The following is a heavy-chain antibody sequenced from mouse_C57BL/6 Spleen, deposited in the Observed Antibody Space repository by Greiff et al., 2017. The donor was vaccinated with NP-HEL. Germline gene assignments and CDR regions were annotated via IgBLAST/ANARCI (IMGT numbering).Heavy chain of an antibody. CDR2: INPYNGGT. CDR1: GYTFTDYY. Sequence: EVMLVESGPVLVKPGASVKMSCKASGYTFTDYYMNWVKQSHGKSLEWIGVINPYNGGTSYNQKFKGKATLTVDKSSSTAYMELNSLTSEDSAVYYCAPGYAMDYWGQGTSVTVSS. CDR3: APGYAMDY. J-gene: IGHJ4*01. V-gene: IGHV1-19*01.